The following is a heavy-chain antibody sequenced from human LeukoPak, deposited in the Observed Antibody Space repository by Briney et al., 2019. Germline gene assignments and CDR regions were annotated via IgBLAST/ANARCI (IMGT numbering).Heavy chain of an antibody. Sequence: SETLSLTCTVSGGSISSGSYYWSWIRQPAGKGLEWIGRIYTSGSTNYNPSLKSRVTISVDTSKNQFSLKLSSVTAADTAVYYCVGYYALDVWGQGTTVTVSS. CDR3: VGYYALDV. V-gene: IGHV4-61*02. CDR1: GGSISSGSYY. CDR2: IYTSGST. J-gene: IGHJ6*02.